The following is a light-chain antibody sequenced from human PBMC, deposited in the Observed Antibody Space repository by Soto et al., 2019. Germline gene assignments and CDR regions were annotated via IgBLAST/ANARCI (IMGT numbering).Light chain of an antibody. J-gene: IGKJ1*01. V-gene: IGKV3-20*01. Sequence: EIVMTQSPATLSVSPGERATLSCRASQSISSNLAWYQQKPGQAPRLVIYAASTRATGIPDRFSGSGSGTDFTLTISRLEPEDFAVFYCQQYGSSPPWTFGQGTKVDIK. CDR3: QQYGSSPPWT. CDR2: AAS. CDR1: QSISSN.